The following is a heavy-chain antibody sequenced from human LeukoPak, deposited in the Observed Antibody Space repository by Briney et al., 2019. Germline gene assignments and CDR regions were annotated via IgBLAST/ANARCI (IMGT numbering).Heavy chain of an antibody. Sequence: PGGSLRLSCAASGFTFSSSAMHWVRQAPGKGLEWVSYISSSGSTIYYADSVKGRFTISRDNAKNSLYLQMNSLRAEDTAVYYCARARYEGMLMYYFDYWGQGTLVTVSS. CDR2: ISSSGSTI. CDR3: ARARYEGMLMYYFDY. CDR1: GFTFSSSA. D-gene: IGHD2-8*01. V-gene: IGHV3-48*04. J-gene: IGHJ4*02.